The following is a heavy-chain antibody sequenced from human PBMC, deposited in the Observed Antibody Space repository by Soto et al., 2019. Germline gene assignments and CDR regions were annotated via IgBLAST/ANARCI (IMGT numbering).Heavy chain of an antibody. D-gene: IGHD5-12*01. V-gene: IGHV3-21*01. CDR2: IISSGNYI. J-gene: IGHJ4*02. Sequence: EVQRVESGGGLVKPGGSLRLSCAASGFTFSGYSMDWVRQAPGKGLEWVSSIISSGNYISYADSVKGRFTISRDNAKNSLYLQMNSLRAEDTAVYYCARDISGYYTRFDYWGQGTLVTVSS. CDR1: GFTFSGYS. CDR3: ARDISGYYTRFDY.